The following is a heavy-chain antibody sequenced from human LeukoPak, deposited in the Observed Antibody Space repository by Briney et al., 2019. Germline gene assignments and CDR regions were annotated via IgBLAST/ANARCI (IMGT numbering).Heavy chain of an antibody. V-gene: IGHV1-2*02. D-gene: IGHD4-17*01. CDR1: GYTFTGYY. CDR2: INPNSGGT. J-gene: IGHJ5*02. CDR3: ARDLRTGYYGDYGIKNWFDP. Sequence: ASVKVSCKASGYTFTGYYMHWVRQAPGQGLEWMGWINPNSGGTNYAQKFQGRVTMTRDTSISTAYMELSRLRSDDTAVYYCARDLRTGYYGDYGIKNWFDPWGQGTLVTVSS.